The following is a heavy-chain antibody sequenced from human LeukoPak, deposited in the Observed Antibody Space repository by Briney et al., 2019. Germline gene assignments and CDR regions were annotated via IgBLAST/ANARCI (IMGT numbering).Heavy chain of an antibody. Sequence: GGSLRLSCAASGFTFSSYEMNWVRQAPGKGLEWVSYISSSGSTIYYADSVKGRFTISRDNAKNSLYLQMISLRAEDTALYYCAKNKRDGIIRDAFDIWGQGTMVTVSS. CDR2: ISSSGSTI. D-gene: IGHD3-10*01. CDR1: GFTFSSYE. CDR3: AKNKRDGIIRDAFDI. J-gene: IGHJ3*02. V-gene: IGHV3-48*03.